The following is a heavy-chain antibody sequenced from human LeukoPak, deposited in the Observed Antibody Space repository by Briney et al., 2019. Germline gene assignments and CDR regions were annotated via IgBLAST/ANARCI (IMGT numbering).Heavy chain of an antibody. J-gene: IGHJ4*02. D-gene: IGHD6-19*01. V-gene: IGHV4-34*01. CDR3: AGNSGWYDWFDY. Sequence: PSETLSLTCTVSGGSISSYYWSWIRQPPGKGLEWIGEINHSGSTNYNPSLKSRVTISVDTSKNQFSLKLSSVTAADTAVYYCAGNSGWYDWFDYWGQGTLVTVSS. CDR1: GGSISSYY. CDR2: INHSGST.